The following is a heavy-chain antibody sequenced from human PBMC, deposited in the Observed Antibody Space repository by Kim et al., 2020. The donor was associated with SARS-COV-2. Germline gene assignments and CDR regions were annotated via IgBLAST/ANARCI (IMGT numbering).Heavy chain of an antibody. CDR3: ARGYNQGDY. Sequence: SETLSLTCAVYGGSFSGYYWSWIRQPPGKGLEWIGEINHSGSTNYNPSLKSRVTISVDTSKNQFSLKLSSVTAADTAVYYCARGYNQGDYWGQGTLVTVSS. CDR2: INHSGST. CDR1: GGSFSGYY. V-gene: IGHV4-34*01. J-gene: IGHJ4*02. D-gene: IGHD1-1*01.